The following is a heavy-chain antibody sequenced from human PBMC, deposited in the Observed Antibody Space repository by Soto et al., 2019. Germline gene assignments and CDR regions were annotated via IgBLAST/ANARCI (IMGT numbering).Heavy chain of an antibody. D-gene: IGHD2-21*02. CDR3: AREGDGGDRDYYGLDV. Sequence: PSETLSLTCTVSGGSISTDHYHWTWIRQTPGKGLEWIGYIHYSGSIHFNPSLQSRVSMSVDTSKNLFSLKLSSVTAADTAVYFCAREGDGGDRDYYGLDVWGQGTTVTVSS. J-gene: IGHJ6*02. CDR1: GGSISTDHYH. V-gene: IGHV4-30-4*01. CDR2: IHYSGSI.